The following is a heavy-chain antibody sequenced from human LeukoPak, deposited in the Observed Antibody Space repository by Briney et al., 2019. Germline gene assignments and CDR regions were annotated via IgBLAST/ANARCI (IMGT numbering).Heavy chain of an antibody. D-gene: IGHD6-19*01. Sequence: GGSLRLSCAASGFTFSNYVMSWVRQAPGKGLEWVSGISGSGDSTYYADSVKGRFTISRDNAKNTLYLQMNSLRAEDTAVYYCARGEDSSGWHTDSYYYYGMDVWGQGTTVTVSS. CDR3: ARGEDSSGWHTDSYYYYGMDV. J-gene: IGHJ6*02. CDR1: GFTFSNYV. V-gene: IGHV3-23*01. CDR2: ISGSGDST.